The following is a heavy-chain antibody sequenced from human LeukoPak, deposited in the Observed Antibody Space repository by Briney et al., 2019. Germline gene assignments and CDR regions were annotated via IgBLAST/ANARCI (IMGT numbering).Heavy chain of an antibody. CDR3: ARTYYKLYYFDY. CDR1: GGTSSSYA. V-gene: IGHV1-69*05. CDR2: IIPIFGTA. D-gene: IGHD3-10*01. J-gene: IGHJ4*02. Sequence: SVKVSCKASGGTSSSYAISWVRHAPGQGLEWMGRIIPIFGTANYAQKFQGRVTITTDESTSTAYMELSSLRSEDTAVYYCARTYYKLYYFDYWGQGTLVTVSS.